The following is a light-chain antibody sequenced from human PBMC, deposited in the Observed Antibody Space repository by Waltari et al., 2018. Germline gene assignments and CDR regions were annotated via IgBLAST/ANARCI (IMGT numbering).Light chain of an antibody. V-gene: IGKV3-11*01. Sequence: EIALTQSSATLSLSPGERATHSCRASQSVSRSLAWYKQKPGQSPRLLIYDASNRAADIPARFSVSSSGTGFTLTISSLEPEDFSVYYCQHRSDWFTFGPGTKVD. CDR1: QSVSRS. J-gene: IGKJ3*01. CDR3: QHRSDWFT. CDR2: DAS.